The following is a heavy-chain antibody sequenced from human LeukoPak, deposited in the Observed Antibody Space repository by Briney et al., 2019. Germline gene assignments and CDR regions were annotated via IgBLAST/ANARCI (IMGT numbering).Heavy chain of an antibody. V-gene: IGHV1-69-2*01. CDR3: ATAGSRVPALSGYDFDY. J-gene: IGHJ4*02. Sequence: ASVKISCKVSGYTFTDYYMHWVQQAPGKGLEWMGLVDPEDGETIYAEKFQGRVTITADTSTDTAYMELSSLRSEDTAVYYCATAGSRVPALSGYDFDYWGQGALVTVSS. CDR1: GYTFTDYY. CDR2: VDPEDGET. D-gene: IGHD5-12*01.